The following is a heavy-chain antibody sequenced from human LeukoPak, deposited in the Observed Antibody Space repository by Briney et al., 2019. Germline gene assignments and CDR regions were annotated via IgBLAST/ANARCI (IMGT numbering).Heavy chain of an antibody. CDR3: ARSNGEKQWLVSPFDP. CDR2: IYTSGST. CDR1: GGSISSYY. Sequence: SETLSLTCTVSGGSISSYYWSWIRQPAGKGLEWIGRIYTSGSTNYNPSLKSRVTMSVDTSKNQFSLKLSSVTAADTAVYYCARSNGEKQWLVSPFDPWGQGTLVTVSS. D-gene: IGHD6-19*01. J-gene: IGHJ5*02. V-gene: IGHV4-4*07.